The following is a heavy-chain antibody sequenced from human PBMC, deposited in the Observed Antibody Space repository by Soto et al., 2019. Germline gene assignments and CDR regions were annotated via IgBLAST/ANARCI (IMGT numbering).Heavy chain of an antibody. V-gene: IGHV4-34*01. CDR2: INHSGST. Sequence: QVQLQQWGAGLLKPSETLSLTCAVYGGSFSGYYWSWIRQPPGKGLEWIGEINHSGSTNYNPSLKSRVXXSXDXXKNQFSLKLSSVTAADPAVYYCARIPELQRLAFDYWGQGTLVTVSS. D-gene: IGHD6-25*01. J-gene: IGHJ4*02. CDR3: ARIPELQRLAFDY. CDR1: GGSFSGYY.